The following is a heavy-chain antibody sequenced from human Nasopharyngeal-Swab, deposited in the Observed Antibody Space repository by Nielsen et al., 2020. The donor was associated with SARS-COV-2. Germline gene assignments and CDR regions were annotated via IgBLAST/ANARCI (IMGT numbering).Heavy chain of an antibody. CDR3: ARGEDSSSSTHSIRYYYYGMDV. V-gene: IGHV4-34*01. D-gene: IGHD6-6*01. J-gene: IGHJ6*02. Sequence: SQTLSLTCAVYGGSFSGYYWGWIRQPPGKGLEWIGEINHSGSTNYNPSLKSRVTISVDTSKNQFSLKLSSVTAADTAVYYCARGEDSSSSTHSIRYYYYGMDVWGQGTTVTVSS. CDR2: INHSGST. CDR1: GGSFSGYY.